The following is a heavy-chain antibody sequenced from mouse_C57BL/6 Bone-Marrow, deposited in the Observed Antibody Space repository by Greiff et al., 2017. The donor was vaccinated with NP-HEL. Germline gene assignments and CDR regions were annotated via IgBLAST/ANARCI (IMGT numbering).Heavy chain of an antibody. CDR3: ARGMEYYDYLYYFDY. CDR1: GYTFTDYY. D-gene: IGHD2-4*01. J-gene: IGHJ2*01. CDR2: INPNNGGT. V-gene: IGHV1-26*01. Sequence: VQLQQSGPELVKPGASVKISCKASGYTFTDYYMNWVKQSHGKSLEWIGDINPNNGGTSYNQKFKGKATLTVDKSSSTAYMELRSLTSEDSAVYYCARGMEYYDYLYYFDYWGQGTTLTVSS.